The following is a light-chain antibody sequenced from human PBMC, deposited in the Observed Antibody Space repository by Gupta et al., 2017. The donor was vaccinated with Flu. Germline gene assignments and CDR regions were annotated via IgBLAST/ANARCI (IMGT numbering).Light chain of an antibody. CDR2: KAS. J-gene: IGKJ1*01. CDR3: QQYNNYSWT. V-gene: IGKV1-5*03. CDR1: QTISGW. Sequence: DIQMTQSPSTLSASVGDRVIITCRASQTISGWLAWYQQKPGKAPRLLIYKASTLESGVPSRFSGSGSGTXFTLTIXSLQPDDFATYYCQQYNNYSWTFGXGTKVEIK.